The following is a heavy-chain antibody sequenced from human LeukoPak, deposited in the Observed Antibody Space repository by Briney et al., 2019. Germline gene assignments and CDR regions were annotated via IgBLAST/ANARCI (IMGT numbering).Heavy chain of an antibody. CDR1: GGTFSSYA. CDR2: IIPIFGIA. CDR3: ARDIVRATTGWFDP. V-gene: IGHV1-69*04. Sequence: SVKVSCKASGGTFSSYAISWVRQAPGQGLEWMGRIIPIFGIANYAQKFQGRVTITADKSTSTAYMELSGLRSEDTAVYYCARDIVRATTGWFDPWGQGTLVTVSS. J-gene: IGHJ5*02. D-gene: IGHD1-26*01.